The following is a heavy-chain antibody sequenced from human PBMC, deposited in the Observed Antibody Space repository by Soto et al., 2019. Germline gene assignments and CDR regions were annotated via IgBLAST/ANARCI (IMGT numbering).Heavy chain of an antibody. CDR1: GDSISSGGYY. J-gene: IGHJ4*02. V-gene: IGHV4-31*03. CDR2: IYYSGST. Sequence: QVQLQESGPGLVKPSQTLSLTCTVSGDSISSGGYYWSWIRQHPGKGLEWIGYIYYSGSTHYNPSLKSCVIISVDTSKNQFSLKLSSVTAADPAVYYCARGSTVAAILFDYWGQGTLVTVSS. D-gene: IGHD2-15*01. CDR3: ARGSTVAAILFDY.